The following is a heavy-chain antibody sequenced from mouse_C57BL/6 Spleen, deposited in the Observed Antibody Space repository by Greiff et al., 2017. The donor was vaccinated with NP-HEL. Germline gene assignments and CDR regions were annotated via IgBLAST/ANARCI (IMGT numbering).Heavy chain of an antibody. CDR3: ASYGNYEEGFAY. Sequence: QVQLQQSGAELARPGASVKMSCKASGYTFTSYTMHWVKQRPGQGLEWIGYINPSSGYTKYNQKFKDKATLTADKSSSTAYIQLSSLTSEDSAVYYCASYGNYEEGFAYWGQGTLVTVSA. CDR2: INPSSGYT. J-gene: IGHJ3*01. V-gene: IGHV1-4*01. CDR1: GYTFTSYT. D-gene: IGHD2-1*01.